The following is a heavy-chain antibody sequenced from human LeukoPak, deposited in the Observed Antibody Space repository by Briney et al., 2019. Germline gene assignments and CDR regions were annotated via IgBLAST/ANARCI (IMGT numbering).Heavy chain of an antibody. CDR2: TYTSGST. Sequence: PSQTLSLTCTVSGGSISSGSYYWSWIRQPAGKGLEWIGRTYTSGSTNYNPSLKSRVTISVDTSKNQFSLKLSSVTAADTAVYYCARDRTRGHDYWGQGTLVTVSS. J-gene: IGHJ4*02. CDR3: ARDRTRGHDY. CDR1: GGSISSGSYY. D-gene: IGHD1-14*01. V-gene: IGHV4-61*02.